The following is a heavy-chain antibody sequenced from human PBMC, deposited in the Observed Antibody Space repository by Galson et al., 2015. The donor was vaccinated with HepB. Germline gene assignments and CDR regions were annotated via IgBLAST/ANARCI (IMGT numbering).Heavy chain of an antibody. Sequence: SLRLSCAGSGFIFRHHAMTWIRQAPGKGLKWVSGINGRGSTRSYSDAVKGRFSISRDNSKDTVFLRMDNLRAEDTAVYYCVKEGSWFGGDWFDPWGQGALVTVS. J-gene: IGHJ5*02. D-gene: IGHD3-16*01. V-gene: IGHV3-23*01. CDR3: VKEGSWFGGDWFDP. CDR1: GFIFRHHA. CDR2: INGRGSTR.